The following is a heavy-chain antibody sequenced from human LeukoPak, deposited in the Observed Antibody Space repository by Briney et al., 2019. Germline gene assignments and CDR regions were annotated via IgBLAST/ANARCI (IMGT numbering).Heavy chain of an antibody. CDR2: IIPIFGIA. CDR3: ARGHYGGNYGDWYFDL. V-gene: IGHV1-69*04. CDR1: GGTFSSYA. D-gene: IGHD4-23*01. Sequence: ASVKVSCKASGGTFSSYAISWVRQAPGQGLEWMGRIIPIFGIANYAQKFQGRVTITADKSTSTAYMELSSLRSEDTAVYYCARGHYGGNYGDWYFDLWGRGTLVTVSS. J-gene: IGHJ2*01.